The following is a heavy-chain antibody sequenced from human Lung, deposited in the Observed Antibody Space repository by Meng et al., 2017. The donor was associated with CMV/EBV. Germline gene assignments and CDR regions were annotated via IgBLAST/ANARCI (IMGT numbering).Heavy chain of an antibody. CDR1: GYTFTSYA. V-gene: IGHV7-4-1*02. Sequence: VLLVQSGSELKQPWASVKVSCRPSGYTFTSYAINWVRQAPGQGPDWMGWIDPNTGNPTYDQGFTGRFVFSLDTSVSTAYLQINSLRADDTAVYYCARDSPLDGYSLLDYWGQGTLVTVSS. CDR3: ARDSPLDGYSLLDY. CDR2: IDPNTGNP. J-gene: IGHJ4*02. D-gene: IGHD5-24*01.